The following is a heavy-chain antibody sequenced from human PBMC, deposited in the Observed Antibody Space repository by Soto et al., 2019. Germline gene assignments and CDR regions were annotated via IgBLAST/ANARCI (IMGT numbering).Heavy chain of an antibody. CDR1: GDSFNSYA. CDR3: ARVGYCNTTNCLFYYYHYGMDV. D-gene: IGHD2-2*01. V-gene: IGHV1-69*01. Sequence: QVQLVQSGAEVKKPGSSVKVSCKASGDSFNSYAISWVRQAPGQVLEWMGGIIPIFHTANHAQKFQARVTMTADESASTAYMELSGLRSEYTAVYYCARVGYCNTTNCLFYYYHYGMDVWGQGTTVTVS. J-gene: IGHJ6*02. CDR2: IIPIFHTA.